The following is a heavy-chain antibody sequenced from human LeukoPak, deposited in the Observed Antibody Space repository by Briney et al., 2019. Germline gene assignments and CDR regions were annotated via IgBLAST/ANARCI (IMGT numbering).Heavy chain of an antibody. CDR3: AKLFKAYSSTWIDY. CDR2: ISHSSGFT. Sequence: GGPLRLSCAASGFTFSDYYMSWLRQAPGQGLQWVAYISHSSGFTNYADSVKGRFAISRDNAKNSLYLQMDSLRAEDTAIYYCAKLFKAYSSTWIDYWGQGNLVTVSS. CDR1: GFTFSDYY. V-gene: IGHV3-11*03. J-gene: IGHJ4*02. D-gene: IGHD6-13*01.